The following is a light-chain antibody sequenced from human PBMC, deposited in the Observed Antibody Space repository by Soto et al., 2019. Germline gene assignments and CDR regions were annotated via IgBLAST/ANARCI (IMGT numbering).Light chain of an antibody. Sequence: VLTQSPVTLSLAPWERATLSCRASQSFRGLLAWYQQKPGQAPRLLIYDAYNRATGIPPRFSGSGSGTDFTLTISSLEPEDSAVYYCQQRHMWPITFGQGTRLEI. CDR1: QSFRGL. CDR3: QQRHMWPIT. V-gene: IGKV3-11*01. CDR2: DAY. J-gene: IGKJ5*01.